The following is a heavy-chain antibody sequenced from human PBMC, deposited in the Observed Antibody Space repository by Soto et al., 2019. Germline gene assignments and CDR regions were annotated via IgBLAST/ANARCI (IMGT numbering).Heavy chain of an antibody. V-gene: IGHV4-30-2*01. J-gene: IGHJ4*02. D-gene: IGHD3-10*01. CDR3: ARGGGFDSFDY. Sequence: QLQLHMSGSGLVKPSQTLSLTCTVSGASITYGAYSWSWIRQTPGKGLEWIGYINHLETTFYNPSLASRVTLSIHRTKNQFSLNLKSMSAADRAVYFCARGGGFDSFDYWGQGILVTVSS. CDR1: GASITYGAYS. CDR2: INHLETT.